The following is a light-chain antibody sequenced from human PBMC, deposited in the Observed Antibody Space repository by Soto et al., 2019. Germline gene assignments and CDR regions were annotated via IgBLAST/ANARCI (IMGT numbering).Light chain of an antibody. CDR3: QQYHSYWT. Sequence: DFQMTQSPSTLSASVGDRVTITCRASQNIRSRLAWFQQKPGKAPKLLIYDASSFESGVPQRFSGSGSGTEFTPTISRLQTDDFSTYYCQQYHSYWTFGQGTKVE. CDR1: QNIRSR. V-gene: IGKV1-5*01. CDR2: DAS. J-gene: IGKJ1*01.